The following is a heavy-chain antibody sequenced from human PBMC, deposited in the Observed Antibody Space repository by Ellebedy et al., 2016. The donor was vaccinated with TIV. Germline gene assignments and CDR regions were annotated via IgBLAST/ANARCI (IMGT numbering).Heavy chain of an antibody. D-gene: IGHD4-17*01. J-gene: IGHJ4*02. CDR2: ISSDESGI. CDR1: GFTFSSCW. V-gene: IGHV3-74*03. Sequence: GESLKISCAASGFTFSSCWMHWVRQVPGKGLQWVSRISSDESGITYADSVRGRFSISRDNAENTLFLQMNSLRVEDTAVYYCATDPDGVYGDTSAYWGRGTLVTVSS. CDR3: ATDPDGVYGDTSAY.